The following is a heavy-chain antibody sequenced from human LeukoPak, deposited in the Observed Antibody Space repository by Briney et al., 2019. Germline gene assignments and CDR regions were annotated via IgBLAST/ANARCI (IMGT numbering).Heavy chain of an antibody. D-gene: IGHD6-19*01. Sequence: PGGSLRLSYAASGFTFSSYAMSWVRQAPGKGLEWVSAISGSGGSTYYADSVKGRFTISRDNSKNTLYLQMNSLRAEDTAVYYCAKDPGIAVAGNFDYWGQGTLVTVSS. CDR1: GFTFSSYA. CDR2: ISGSGGST. J-gene: IGHJ4*02. V-gene: IGHV3-23*01. CDR3: AKDPGIAVAGNFDY.